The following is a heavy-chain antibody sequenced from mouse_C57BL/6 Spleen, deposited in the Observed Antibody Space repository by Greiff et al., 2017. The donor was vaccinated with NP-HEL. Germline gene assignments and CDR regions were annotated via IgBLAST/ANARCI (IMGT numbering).Heavy chain of an antibody. J-gene: IGHJ2*01. D-gene: IGHD1-1*01. CDR3: ARAGYYGTYLDY. Sequence: QVQLQQPGAELVRPGSSVKLSCKASGYTFTSYWMDWVKQRPGQGLEWIGNIYPSDSETHYNQKFKDKATLTVDKSSSTAYMQLSSLTSEDSAVYYCARAGYYGTYLDYWGQGTTLTVSS. CDR1: GYTFTSYW. CDR2: IYPSDSET. V-gene: IGHV1-61*01.